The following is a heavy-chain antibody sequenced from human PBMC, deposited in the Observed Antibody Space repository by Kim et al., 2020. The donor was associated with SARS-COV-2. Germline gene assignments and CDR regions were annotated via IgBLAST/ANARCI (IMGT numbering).Heavy chain of an antibody. CDR3: TRGGGTVYLTRRHFD. CDR2: TRDKANSYTT. J-gene: IGHJ4*01. D-gene: IGHD1-1*01. CDR1: GFTFSDHY. Sequence: GGSLRLSCVASGFTFSDHYMDWVRQAPGKGLEWVGRTRDKANSYTTEYAASVKGRFTISRDDSKNALYLQMDSLKTDDSAVYYCTRGGGTVYLTRRHFD. V-gene: IGHV3-72*01.